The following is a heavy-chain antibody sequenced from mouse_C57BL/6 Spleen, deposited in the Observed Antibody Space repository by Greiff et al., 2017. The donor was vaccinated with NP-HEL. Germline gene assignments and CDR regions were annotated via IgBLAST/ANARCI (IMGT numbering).Heavy chain of an antibody. D-gene: IGHD1-1*01. J-gene: IGHJ2*01. CDR3: ARHCITTVVATPYYFDY. Sequence: EVMLVESGGDLVKPGGSLKLSCAASGFTFSSYGMSWVRQTPDKRLEWVATISSGGSYTYYPDSVKGRFTISRDNAKNTLYLQMSSLKSEDTAMYYCARHCITTVVATPYYFDYWGQGTTLTVSS. CDR1: GFTFSSYG. V-gene: IGHV5-6*01. CDR2: ISSGGSYT.